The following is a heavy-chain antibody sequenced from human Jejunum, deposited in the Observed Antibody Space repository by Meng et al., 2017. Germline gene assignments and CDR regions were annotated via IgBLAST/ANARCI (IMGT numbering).Heavy chain of an antibody. CDR2: ISSTSS. V-gene: IGHV3-21*01. D-gene: IGHD2-15*01. CDR3: ARGRVVVVGTPSDY. Sequence: DVQLVESGGGAVQPGGSLRLSCAGSGFRFSSYSMHWVSQAPGKGLEWVSYISSTSSYADSVKGRFTISRDNAENSLYLQMNSLRAEDTAVYYCARGRVVVVGTPSDYWGQGTLVTVSS. J-gene: IGHJ4*02. CDR1: GFRFSSYS.